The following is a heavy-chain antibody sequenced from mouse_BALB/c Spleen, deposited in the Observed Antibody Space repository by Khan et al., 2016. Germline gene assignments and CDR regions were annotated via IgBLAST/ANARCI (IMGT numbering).Heavy chain of an antibody. D-gene: IGHD1-1*01. Sequence: EVKLLESGGGLVQPGGSLKLSCVGSGFDFRRYWMSWVRQAPGKGLEWIGEINPDSRTINYSPSLKDKFTISRDNAKSTLYLQMSTVRSEDTALYYCARAGYYGYLAYWGQGTLVIVSA. CDR1: GFDFRRYW. J-gene: IGHJ3*01. CDR3: ARAGYYGYLAY. V-gene: IGHV4-1*02. CDR2: INPDSRTI.